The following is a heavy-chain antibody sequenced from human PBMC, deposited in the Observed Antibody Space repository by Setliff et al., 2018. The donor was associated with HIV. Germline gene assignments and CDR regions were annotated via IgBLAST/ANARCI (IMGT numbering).Heavy chain of an antibody. CDR3: ARYRRPPYYLDY. J-gene: IGHJ4*02. CDR1: GGSFSGYY. CDR2: INHSGST. Sequence: SETLSLTCAVYGGSFSGYYWSWIRQPPGKGLEWIGEINHSGSTNYNPSLKSRVTMAVDTSKNQFSLKLTSVTAADTAVYYCARYRRPPYYLDYWGQGTLVTVSS. D-gene: IGHD6-6*01. V-gene: IGHV4-34*10.